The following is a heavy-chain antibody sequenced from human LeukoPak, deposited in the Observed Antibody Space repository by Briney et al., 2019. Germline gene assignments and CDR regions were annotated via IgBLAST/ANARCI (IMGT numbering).Heavy chain of an antibody. J-gene: IGHJ5*02. CDR2: INFNSGGA. Sequence: ASVKVSYKASGYTFTGYYMHWVRQAPGQGLEWMGWINFNSGGAHYAQKFQGRVTITRDTFISTTYMDLSSLRSDDTAVYYCVLQGVGATFFDPWGQGSLVTVSS. CDR1: GYTFTGYY. V-gene: IGHV1-2*02. D-gene: IGHD1-26*01. CDR3: VLQGVGATFFDP.